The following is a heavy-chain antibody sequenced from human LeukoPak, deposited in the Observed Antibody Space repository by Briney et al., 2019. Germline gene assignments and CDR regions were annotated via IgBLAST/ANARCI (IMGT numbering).Heavy chain of an antibody. V-gene: IGHV4-34*01. Sequence: SETLSLTCTVSGGSISYYYWSWIRQPPGKGLEWIGEINHSGSTNYNPSLKSRVTISVDTSKNQFSLKLSSVTAADTAVYYCARVGGGPYYFDYWGQGTLVTVSS. J-gene: IGHJ4*02. CDR1: GGSISYYY. CDR2: INHSGST. CDR3: ARVGGGPYYFDY. D-gene: IGHD4-23*01.